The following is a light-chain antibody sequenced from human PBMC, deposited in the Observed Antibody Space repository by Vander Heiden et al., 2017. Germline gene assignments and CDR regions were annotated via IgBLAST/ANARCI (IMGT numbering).Light chain of an antibody. Sequence: QSALTQPPSASGTPGQPVTISCSGRTSNIGTNTVNWYKQFPGTAPDLLIYRNDQWPSGVPGRISGSKSGTSASLAISDLQSEDEADYYCASWDDSLNAYVFGAGTKVIVL. CDR3: ASWDDSLNAYV. CDR1: TSNIGTNT. CDR2: RND. V-gene: IGLV1-44*01. J-gene: IGLJ1*01.